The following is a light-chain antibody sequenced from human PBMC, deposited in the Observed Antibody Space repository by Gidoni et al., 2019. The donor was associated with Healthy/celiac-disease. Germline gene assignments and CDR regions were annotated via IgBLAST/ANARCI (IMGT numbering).Light chain of an antibody. CDR2: GAS. J-gene: IGKJ4*01. V-gene: IGKV3-15*01. CDR1: QSVSSN. Sequence: PATLSVSPGERATLSCRASQSVSSNLAWYQQKPGQAPRLLIYGASTRSTGIPARFSGSGSGTEFTLTISSLQSEDFAVYYGQQYNNWLPLTFXGXTKVEIK. CDR3: QQYNNWLPLT.